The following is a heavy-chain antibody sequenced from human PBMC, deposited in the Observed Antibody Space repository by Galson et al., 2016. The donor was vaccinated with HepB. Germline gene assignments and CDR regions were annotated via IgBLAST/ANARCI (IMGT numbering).Heavy chain of an antibody. CDR2: IYPGDSDT. V-gene: IGHV5-51*01. J-gene: IGHJ5*01. CDR3: ARHAAQDPFHYYGSGSPDS. D-gene: IGHD3-10*01. Sequence: QSGAEVKKPGESLKISCKGSGYRFTSYWIGWVRQMPGKGLEWMGIIYPGDSDTRYSPSFQGQVTISADKSSTTAYLQWSSLKASDTAMYYCARHAAQDPFHYYGSGSPDSWGQGTLVTVSS. CDR1: GYRFTSYW.